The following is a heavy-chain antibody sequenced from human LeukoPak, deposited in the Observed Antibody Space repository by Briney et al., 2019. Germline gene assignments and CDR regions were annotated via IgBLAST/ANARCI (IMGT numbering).Heavy chain of an antibody. CDR2: ISGSGGRT. J-gene: IGHJ4*02. V-gene: IGHV3-23*01. CDR3: PKAPDEWELPNYFDY. CDR1: GFTFSNYA. D-gene: IGHD1-26*01. Sequence: GGSLRLSCAASGFTFSNYAMNWVRQAPGKGLEWVSAISGSGGRTYYAGSVKGRFTISRGNSQNTLFLQMNSLRAEDTAVYSCPKAPDEWELPNYFDYWGQGTLVTVSS.